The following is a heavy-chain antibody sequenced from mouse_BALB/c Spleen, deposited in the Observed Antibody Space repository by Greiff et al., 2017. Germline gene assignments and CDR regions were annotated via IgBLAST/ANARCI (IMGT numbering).Heavy chain of an antibody. CDR1: GYTFSSYW. Sequence: LQESGAELMKPGASVKISCKATGYTFSSYWIEWVKQRPGHGLEWIGEILPGSGSTNYNEKFKGKATFTADTSSNTAYMQLSSLTSEDSAVYYCARRYYYGSSPYAMDYWGQGTSVTVSS. CDR3: ARRYYYGSSPYAMDY. J-gene: IGHJ4*01. CDR2: ILPGSGST. D-gene: IGHD1-1*01. V-gene: IGHV1-9*01.